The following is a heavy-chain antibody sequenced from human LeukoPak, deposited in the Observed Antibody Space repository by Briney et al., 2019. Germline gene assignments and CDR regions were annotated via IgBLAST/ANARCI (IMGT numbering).Heavy chain of an antibody. V-gene: IGHV3-48*03. CDR2: ISNSGTTI. J-gene: IGHJ6*03. Sequence: GGSLRLSCAASGFTFSSYEMNWVRQAPGKGLEWVSYISNSGTTIYYADSVKGRFTISRDNAKNSLNLQMNSLRAEDTAVYYCARGDEVVAADYYYYMDVWGKGTTVTISS. CDR3: ARGDEVVAADYYYYMDV. D-gene: IGHD2-15*01. CDR1: GFTFSSYE.